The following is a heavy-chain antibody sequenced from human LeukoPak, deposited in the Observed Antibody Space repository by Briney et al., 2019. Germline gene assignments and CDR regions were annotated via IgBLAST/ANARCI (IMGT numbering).Heavy chain of an antibody. V-gene: IGHV1-2*02. CDR2: INPNSGGT. D-gene: IGHD6-13*01. CDR1: GYTFTGYY. J-gene: IGHJ1*01. Sequence: ASVKVSCKASGYTFTGYYMHWLRQAPGQGLEWMGWINPNSGGTNYAQKFQGRVTMTRDTAISTAYMELSRLRSDDTAVYYCARTEGIAAAGTYFQHWGQGTLVTVSS. CDR3: ARTEGIAAAGTYFQH.